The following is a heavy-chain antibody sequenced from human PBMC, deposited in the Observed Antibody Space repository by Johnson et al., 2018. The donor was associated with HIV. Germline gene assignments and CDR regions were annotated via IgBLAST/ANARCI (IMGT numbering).Heavy chain of an antibody. CDR2: ISYDGSNK. CDR1: GFSLSSYA. V-gene: IGHV3-30*04. J-gene: IGHJ3*02. D-gene: IGHD7-27*01. Sequence: HVQLVESGGGVVQPGRSLRLSCAASGFSLSSYAMHWVRQAPGKGLELVAVISYDGSNKYYADSVKGRFTISRDNSKNTLYLQMNSLRAEDTAVYYCARDKANWGPSRDVGAFDIWGHGTMVIVSA. CDR3: ARDKANWGPSRDVGAFDI.